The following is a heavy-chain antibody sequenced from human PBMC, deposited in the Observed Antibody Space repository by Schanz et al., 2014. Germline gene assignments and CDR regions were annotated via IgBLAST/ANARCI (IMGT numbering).Heavy chain of an antibody. CDR3: AKDLYNYGIFDS. Sequence: HLVESGGGVVQPGGSLRLSCATSGFTFSDYYMSWIRQAPGKGLEWVSYISNSGTTIYYADSVKGRFTISRDNAKNSLYLQMNSLRADDTAVYYCAKDLYNYGIFDSWGQGTLVVVSS. D-gene: IGHD3-16*01. J-gene: IGHJ5*01. CDR1: GFTFSDYY. CDR2: ISNSGTTI. V-gene: IGHV3-11*01.